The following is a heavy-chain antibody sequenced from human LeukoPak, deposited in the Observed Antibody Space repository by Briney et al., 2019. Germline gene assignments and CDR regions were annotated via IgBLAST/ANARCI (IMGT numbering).Heavy chain of an antibody. D-gene: IGHD6-13*01. V-gene: IGHV3-9*01. CDR1: GFTFDDYA. Sequence: PGGSLRLSCAASGFTFDDYAMHWVRQAPGKGLEWVSGISWNSGSIGYADSVKGRFTISRDNAKNSLYLQMNSLRVEDTALYYCVRSQYSSSSWGQGTLVAVSS. J-gene: IGHJ4*02. CDR3: VRSQYSSSS. CDR2: ISWNSGSI.